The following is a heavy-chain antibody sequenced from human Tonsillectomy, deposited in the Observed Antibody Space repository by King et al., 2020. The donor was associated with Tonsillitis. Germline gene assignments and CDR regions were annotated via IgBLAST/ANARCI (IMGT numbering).Heavy chain of an antibody. D-gene: IGHD1-1*01. V-gene: IGHV3-21*01. CDR2: ISSSSSYI. Sequence: VQLVESGGGLVKPGGSLRLSCAASGFTFSSYSMNWVRQAPGKGLEWGSSISSSSSYIFYADSVKGRFTISIDNAKNSLYLQMNSLRAEDTAVYYCARDGTERSGNWFDPWGQGTLVTVSS. CDR1: GFTFSSYS. CDR3: ARDGTERSGNWFDP. J-gene: IGHJ5*02.